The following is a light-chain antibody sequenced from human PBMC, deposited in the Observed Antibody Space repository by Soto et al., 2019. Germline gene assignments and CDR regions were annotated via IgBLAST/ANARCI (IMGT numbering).Light chain of an antibody. Sequence: EMVVTQSPATLSVSPGERATLSCRASQDVSSNLAWYQQKPGQAPSLLIYGASTRATGTPSRFSGGGSGTEFTLTINSLQPDDSATYYCQQYKSYPWTFGQGTKVDIK. V-gene: IGKV3-15*01. CDR3: QQYKSYPWT. CDR2: GAS. J-gene: IGKJ1*01. CDR1: QDVSSN.